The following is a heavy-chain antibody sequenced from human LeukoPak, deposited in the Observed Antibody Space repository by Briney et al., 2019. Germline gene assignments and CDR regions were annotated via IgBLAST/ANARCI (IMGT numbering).Heavy chain of an antibody. V-gene: IGHV3-53*01. CDR2: IYSGGST. CDR3: ARGPYGSGSYYFDY. Sequence: GGSLRLSCAASGFTVSSNYMSWVRQAPGKGLEWVSVIYSGGSTYYADSVKGRFTISRDNSKNTLYLQMNSLRAEDTAVYYCARGPYGSGSYYFDYWGQGTVVTVSS. CDR1: GFTVSSNY. D-gene: IGHD3-10*01. J-gene: IGHJ4*02.